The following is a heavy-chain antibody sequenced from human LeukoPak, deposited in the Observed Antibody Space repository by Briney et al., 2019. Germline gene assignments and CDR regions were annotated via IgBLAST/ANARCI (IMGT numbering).Heavy chain of an antibody. CDR1: GYTFTSYG. D-gene: IGHD2-21*02. CDR2: ISAYNGNT. J-gene: IGHJ5*02. V-gene: IGHV1-18*01. Sequence: ASVKVSCKASGYTFTSYGISWVRQAPGQGLEWMGWISAYNGNTNYAQKLQGRVTMTRDTSTSTVYMELSSLRSDDTAMYYCAREAEADEGEPAIKGLDPWGQGTLVTVSS. CDR3: AREAEADEGEPAIKGLDP.